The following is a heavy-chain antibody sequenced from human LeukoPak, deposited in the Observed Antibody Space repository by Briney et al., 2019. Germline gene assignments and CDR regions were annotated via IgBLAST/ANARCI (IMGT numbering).Heavy chain of an antibody. V-gene: IGHV4-39*01. CDR1: GGSISSSDFW. CDR2: FYYNGSP. Sequence: SETLSLTCSVSGGSISSSDFWCGWIRQPPGKGLEWITNFYYNGSPYYNPSLEGRVTISVDASKNQFSLKLSSVTAADTAMYYCARRGQSTAWSFDYWGQGTLVTVSS. D-gene: IGHD3-3*01. J-gene: IGHJ4*02. CDR3: ARRGQSTAWSFDY.